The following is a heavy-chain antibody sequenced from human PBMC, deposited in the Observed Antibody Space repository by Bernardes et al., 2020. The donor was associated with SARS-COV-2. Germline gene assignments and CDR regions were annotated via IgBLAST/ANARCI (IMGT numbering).Heavy chain of an antibody. J-gene: IGHJ5*02. CDR3: ARVRMTTVTTGAWFDP. V-gene: IGHV1-18*01. CDR2: ISAYNGNT. CDR1: GYTFTSYG. Sequence: ASVKVSCKASGYTFTSYGISWVRQAPGQGLEWMGWISAYNGNTNYAQKLQGRVTMTTDTSTSTAYMELRSLRSDDTAVYYCARVRMTTVTTGAWFDPWGQGTLVTVSS. D-gene: IGHD4-17*01.